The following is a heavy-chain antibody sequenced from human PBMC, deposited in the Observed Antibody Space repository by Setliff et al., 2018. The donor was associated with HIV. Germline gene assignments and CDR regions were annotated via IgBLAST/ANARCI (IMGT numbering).Heavy chain of an antibody. CDR1: GYTFTSHD. J-gene: IGHJ3*02. Sequence: ASVKVSCKASGYTFTSHDLHWVRQVPGQGLEWMGWINLVTGKTVYLQKFQERVTITRDMSTSTAYMELSSLRSEDTAVYYCAADPAGPLDGFDIWGQGTMVTVSS. CDR2: INLVTGKT. CDR3: AADPAGPLDGFDI. D-gene: IGHD2-2*01. V-gene: IGHV1-3*01.